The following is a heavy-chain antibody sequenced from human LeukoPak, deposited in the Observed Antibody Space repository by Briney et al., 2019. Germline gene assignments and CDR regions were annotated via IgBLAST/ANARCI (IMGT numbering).Heavy chain of an antibody. Sequence: GGSLRLSCAASGFTFSSYSMNWVRQAPGKGLEWVSAISGSGGSTYYADSVKGRFTISRDNSKNTLYLQMNSLRAEDTAVYYCAKEGYCSGGSCYGLPYFDYWGQGTLVTVSS. V-gene: IGHV3-23*01. CDR1: GFTFSSYS. CDR2: ISGSGGST. CDR3: AKEGYCSGGSCYGLPYFDY. J-gene: IGHJ4*02. D-gene: IGHD2-15*01.